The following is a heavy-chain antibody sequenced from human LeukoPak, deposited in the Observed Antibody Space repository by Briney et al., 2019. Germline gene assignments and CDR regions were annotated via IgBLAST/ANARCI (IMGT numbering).Heavy chain of an antibody. Sequence: GGSLRLSCAASGFTFSSYSMNRVRQAPGKGLEWVSSISSSSSYIYYADSVKGRFTISRDNAKNSLYLQKNSLRAEDTAVYYCARVTMVRGVIGSIDPWGQGTLVTVSS. CDR2: ISSSSSYI. J-gene: IGHJ5*02. CDR1: GFTFSSYS. D-gene: IGHD3-10*01. CDR3: ARVTMVRGVIGSIDP. V-gene: IGHV3-21*01.